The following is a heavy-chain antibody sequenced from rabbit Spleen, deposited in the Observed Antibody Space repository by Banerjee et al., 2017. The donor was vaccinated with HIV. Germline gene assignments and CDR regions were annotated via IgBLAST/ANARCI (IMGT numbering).Heavy chain of an antibody. CDR3: ARDRDWTLDL. J-gene: IGHJ6*01. CDR2: INAVTGKA. Sequence: QEQLVESGGGLVKPEGSLKLSCTASGFSFSNKAVMCWVRQAPGKGLEWIACINAVTGKAVYASWAKGRFTFSKTSSTTVTLQMTSLTAADTATYFCARDRDWTLDLWGQGTLVTVS. CDR1: GFSFSNKAV. D-gene: IGHD4-2*01. V-gene: IGHV1S45*01.